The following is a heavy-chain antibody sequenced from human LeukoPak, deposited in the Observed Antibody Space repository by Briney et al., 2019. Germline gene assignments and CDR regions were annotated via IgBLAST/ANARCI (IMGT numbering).Heavy chain of an antibody. Sequence: GESLKISCKGSGYSFTRYWIGWVRQMPGKGLEWMGQIYPGDSDTRYSPSFQGQVTISADKSISTAYLQWSSLKASDTAMYYCATSEGYYDSSGYEGWFDPWGQGTLVTVSS. CDR2: IYPGDSDT. CDR1: GYSFTRYW. V-gene: IGHV5-51*01. CDR3: ATSEGYYDSSGYEGWFDP. D-gene: IGHD3-22*01. J-gene: IGHJ5*02.